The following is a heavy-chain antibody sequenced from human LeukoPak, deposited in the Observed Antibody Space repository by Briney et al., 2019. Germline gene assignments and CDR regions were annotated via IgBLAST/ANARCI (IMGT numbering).Heavy chain of an antibody. D-gene: IGHD1-26*01. J-gene: IGHJ6*02. CDR1: GGSISSGGYS. V-gene: IGHV4-30-2*01. Sequence: SQTLSLTCAVSGGSISSGGYSWSWLRQPPGKGLEWIGYIYHSGSTYYNPSLKSRVTISVDRSKNQFSLKLSSVTAADTAVYYCAREEGGSYNYYGMDVWGQGTTVTVSS. CDR3: AREEGGSYNYYGMDV. CDR2: IYHSGST.